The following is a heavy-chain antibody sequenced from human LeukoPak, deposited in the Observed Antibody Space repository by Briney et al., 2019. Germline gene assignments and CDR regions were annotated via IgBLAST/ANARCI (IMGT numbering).Heavy chain of an antibody. CDR3: ARGGASPGWFDP. D-gene: IGHD4/OR15-4a*01. V-gene: IGHV4-4*07. CDR2: IYTSGST. CDR1: GGSISDYY. J-gene: IGHJ5*02. Sequence: SETQSLTCTVSGGSISDYYWSWIRQPAGKGLEWIGRIYTSGSTNYNPSLKSRVTMSVDTSKNQFSLKLSSVTAADTAVYYCARGGASPGWFDPWGQGTPVTVSS.